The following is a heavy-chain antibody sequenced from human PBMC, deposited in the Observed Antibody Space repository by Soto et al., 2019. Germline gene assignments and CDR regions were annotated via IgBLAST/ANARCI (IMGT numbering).Heavy chain of an antibody. CDR1: GFTFSSYA. D-gene: IGHD6-6*01. Sequence: QPGGSLRLSCAASGFTFSSYAMSWVRQAPGKGLEWVSAISGSGGSTYYADSVKGRFTISRDNSKNTLYLQMNSLRAEDTAVYYCAKDLHRLYQLDSWFDPWGQGTLVTVSS. CDR2: ISGSGGST. V-gene: IGHV3-23*01. J-gene: IGHJ5*02. CDR3: AKDLHRLYQLDSWFDP.